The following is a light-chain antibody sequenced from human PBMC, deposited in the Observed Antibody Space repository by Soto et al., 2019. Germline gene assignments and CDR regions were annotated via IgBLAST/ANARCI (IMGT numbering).Light chain of an antibody. Sequence: IGMTQSPATLSVCPGEIATLSCRASQSVRGNYLAWYHHKPGQIPRFLIYGASRRATGIPDRFSGSGTGTDFTLTISSVEPEDVAIYYCQQHSKSPITFGQGTRLEIK. CDR1: QSVRGNY. J-gene: IGKJ5*01. CDR3: QQHSKSPIT. CDR2: GAS. V-gene: IGKV3D-7*01.